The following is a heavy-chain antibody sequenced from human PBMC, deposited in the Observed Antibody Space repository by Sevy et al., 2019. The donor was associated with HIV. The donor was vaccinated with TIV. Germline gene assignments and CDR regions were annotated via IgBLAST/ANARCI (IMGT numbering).Heavy chain of an antibody. CDR3: ARGSTADN. CDR1: GGSFSGYY. CDR2: INHSGST. J-gene: IGHJ4*02. Sequence: SETLSLTCAVYGGSFSGYYWSWIRQPPGKGLEWIGEINHSGSTNYNPSLKSRVTISVDTSKNQFSLKLSSVTAADTAVYYCARGSTADNWGQGTLVTVS. V-gene: IGHV4-34*01. D-gene: IGHD5-18*01.